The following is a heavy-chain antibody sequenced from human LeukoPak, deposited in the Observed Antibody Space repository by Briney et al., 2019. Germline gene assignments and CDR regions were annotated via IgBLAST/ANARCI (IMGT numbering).Heavy chain of an antibody. J-gene: IGHJ4*02. V-gene: IGHV3-23*01. CDR3: AKDSGYGGNSPFDY. D-gene: IGHD4-23*01. Sequence: GGSLRLSCAASKFAFSSYAMSWVRQAPGKGLEWVSAISGGGGNTYYADSVKGRFTISRDNSKNTLYLQMNSLRAEDTAVYYCAKDSGYGGNSPFDYWGQGTLVTGSS. CDR1: KFAFSSYA. CDR2: ISGGGGNT.